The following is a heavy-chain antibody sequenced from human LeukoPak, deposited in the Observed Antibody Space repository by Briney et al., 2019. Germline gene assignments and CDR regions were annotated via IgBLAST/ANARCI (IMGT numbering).Heavy chain of an antibody. Sequence: GGSLRLSCAASGFTFSGSAMHWVRQASGKGLEWVGRIRSKANSYATTYAASVKGRFTISRDDSKNTAYLQMNSLKTEDTAVYYCANRIAVAGTVYWGQGTLVTVSS. V-gene: IGHV3-73*01. D-gene: IGHD6-19*01. J-gene: IGHJ4*02. CDR2: IRSKANSYAT. CDR3: ANRIAVAGTVY. CDR1: GFTFSGSA.